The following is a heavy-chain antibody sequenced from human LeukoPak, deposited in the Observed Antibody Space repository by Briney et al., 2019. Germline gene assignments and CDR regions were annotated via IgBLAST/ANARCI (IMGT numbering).Heavy chain of an antibody. CDR1: GDSIRSTSYY. Sequence: SETLSLTCTVSGDSIRSTSYYWGWTRQPPGKGLEWIGSIYYSGSTYYNPSLKSRVTISVDTSKNQFSLKLSSVTAADTAVYYCASLIVVVPPHYFDYWGQGTLVTVSS. D-gene: IGHD2-2*01. CDR3: ASLIVVVPPHYFDY. V-gene: IGHV4-39*01. J-gene: IGHJ4*02. CDR2: IYYSGST.